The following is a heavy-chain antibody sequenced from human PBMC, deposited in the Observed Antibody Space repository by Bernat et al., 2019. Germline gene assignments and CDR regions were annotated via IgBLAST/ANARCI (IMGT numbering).Heavy chain of an antibody. D-gene: IGHD3-3*01. CDR1: GFTFTSYW. Sequence: EVQLVESGGGLVQPGGSLRLSCAASGFTFTSYWMHWVRQAPGKGLVWVSRFNSDGRSTTYADSVKGRFTISRDNAKNTVYLQMNSLIAEDTAVYYCARARYYDLIDYWGQGTLVTFSS. CDR2: FNSDGRST. V-gene: IGHV3-74*01. CDR3: ARARYYDLIDY. J-gene: IGHJ4*02.